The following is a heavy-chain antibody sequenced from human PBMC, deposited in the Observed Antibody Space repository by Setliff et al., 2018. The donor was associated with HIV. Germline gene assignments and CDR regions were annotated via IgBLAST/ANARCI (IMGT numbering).Heavy chain of an antibody. D-gene: IGHD3-9*01. CDR1: GYTFTSYH. V-gene: IGHV1-46*01. J-gene: IGHJ4*02. CDR2: INPSGGST. Sequence: ASVKVSCKASGYTFTSYHMYWVRQAPGQGLEWMGAINPSGGSTGYAQKFQGRVTMTRDTSTSTVYMELSSLRSEDTAVYYCARDLSISNPYYDILTGPGVYWGQGTLVTVSS. CDR3: ARDLSISNPYYDILTGPGVY.